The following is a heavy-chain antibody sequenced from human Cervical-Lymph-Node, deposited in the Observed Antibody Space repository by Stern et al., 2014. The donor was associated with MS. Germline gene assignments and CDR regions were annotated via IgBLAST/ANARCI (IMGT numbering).Heavy chain of an antibody. CDR3: ARGELKEGLVRGMDV. CDR2: IIPIFGTA. CDR1: GGTFSSYA. Sequence: QVQLVQSGAAVKKPGSSVKVSCKASGGTFSSYAISWVRQAPGEGLEWMGGIIPIFGTANYAPKFQGRVTITSDESTSTAYMARSSLRSEDTAVYYCARGELKEGLVRGMDVWGQGTTVPVSS. V-gene: IGHV1-69*01. J-gene: IGHJ6*02. D-gene: IGHD1-26*01.